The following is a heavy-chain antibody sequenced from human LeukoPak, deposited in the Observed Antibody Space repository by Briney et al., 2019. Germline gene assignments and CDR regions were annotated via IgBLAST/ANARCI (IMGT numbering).Heavy chain of an antibody. CDR3: ARDCSTVTNQPGLGFDP. CDR2: INYSGST. D-gene: IGHD4-17*01. V-gene: IGHV4-31*03. J-gene: IGHJ5*02. Sequence: SRSLSLTCTVSGGSISSGGYYWSWIRQHPGKGLEWIGYINYSGSTYYNPSLKSRVTISVDTSKNQFSLKLSSVTAADTAVYYCARDCSTVTNQPGLGFDPWGQGTLVT. CDR1: GGSISSGGYY.